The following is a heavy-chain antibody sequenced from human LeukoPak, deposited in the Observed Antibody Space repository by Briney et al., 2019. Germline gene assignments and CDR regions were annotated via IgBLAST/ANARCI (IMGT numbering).Heavy chain of an antibody. Sequence: PSETLSLTCSAYGGSFSCYYWSWLPHPPRQGLVWIGEINHSGSTNYNPCLKSRVTISVDTAKNQFSLQLSSVTDEDTAVYYWARGPKKYDYVWGSYRYGYFDYWGQGTLVTVSS. D-gene: IGHD3-16*02. J-gene: IGHJ4*02. CDR3: ARGPKKYDYVWGSYRYGYFDY. CDR1: GGSFSCYY. CDR2: INHSGST. V-gene: IGHV4-34*01.